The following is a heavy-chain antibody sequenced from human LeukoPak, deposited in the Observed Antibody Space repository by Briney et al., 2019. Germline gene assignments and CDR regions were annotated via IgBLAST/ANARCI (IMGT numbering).Heavy chain of an antibody. V-gene: IGHV1-18*01. J-gene: IGHJ4*02. CDR1: GYTFTSYG. CDR2: ISAYNGNT. Sequence: ASVKLSCEASGYTFTSYGISWVRQAPGQGLEWMGWISAYNGNTNFAQKLQGRVTMTTVTSTSTAYMDLRSLRSDDTAVYYCARDQAATNTQVRFCLDWGQGTLVTVSS. D-gene: IGHD3-9*01. CDR3: ARDQAATNTQVRFCLD.